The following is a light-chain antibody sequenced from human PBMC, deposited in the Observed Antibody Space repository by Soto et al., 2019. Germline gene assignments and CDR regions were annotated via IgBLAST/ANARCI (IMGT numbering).Light chain of an antibody. J-gene: IGKJ1*01. CDR2: AAS. CDR3: QQSFSTLAWT. V-gene: IGKV1-39*01. CDR1: QGISTY. Sequence: DIQLTQSPSSLSASVGDRVTLTCRASQGISTYLNWYQQKSGKAPKLLISAASSLQSGVPSRFSGSGSGTDFTLTISSLQPEDFATYFCQQSFSTLAWTLGQGTKVDIK.